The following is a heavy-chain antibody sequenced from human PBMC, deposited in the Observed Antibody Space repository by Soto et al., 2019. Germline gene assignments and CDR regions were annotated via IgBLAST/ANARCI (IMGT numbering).Heavy chain of an antibody. J-gene: IGHJ1*01. CDR2: ISFDAINK. V-gene: IGHV3-30*03. CDR3: ASRVKHGTYGEQYLQN. D-gene: IGHD6-6*01. Sequence: PWLSXRLSCSSSVFTFISHGSRLFRHAPGKGLEWVAVISFDAINKYYADSVKGRFTISRYNSKNTLYLQMDSLRVEDTAVYYCASRVKHGTYGEQYLQNWGLGTLVTVSS. CDR1: VFTFISHG.